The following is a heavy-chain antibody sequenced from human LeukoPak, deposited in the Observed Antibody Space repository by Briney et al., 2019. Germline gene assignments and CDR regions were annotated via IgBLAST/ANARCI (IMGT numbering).Heavy chain of an antibody. CDR3: ARVLGSSGWYNWFDP. CDR1: GFTFSSYS. CDR2: ISSSSSTI. D-gene: IGHD6-19*01. V-gene: IGHV3-48*01. J-gene: IGHJ5*02. Sequence: GGSLRLSCAASGFTFSSYSMNWVRQAPGKGLEWVSYISSSSSTIYYAASVKGRFTISRDNAKNSLYLKMNSLRAEDTAVYYCARVLGSSGWYNWFDPWGQGTLVTVSS.